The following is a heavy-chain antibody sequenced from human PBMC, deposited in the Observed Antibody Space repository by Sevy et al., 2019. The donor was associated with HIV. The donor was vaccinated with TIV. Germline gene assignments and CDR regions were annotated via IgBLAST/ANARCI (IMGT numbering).Heavy chain of an antibody. CDR2: IKSKTDGGTI. CDR1: GFTFSSAW. CDR3: ITDPGYRGYDEEVINYYYYGMDV. V-gene: IGHV3-15*01. J-gene: IGHJ6*02. Sequence: GGSLRLSCAASGFTFSSAWMSWVRLAPGKGLEWVGHIKSKTDGGTIDYAAPVKGRFTISREDSKTTLYLQMNSLKTEDTAVYYCITDPGYRGYDEEVINYYYYGMDVWGQGTTVTVSS. D-gene: IGHD5-12*01.